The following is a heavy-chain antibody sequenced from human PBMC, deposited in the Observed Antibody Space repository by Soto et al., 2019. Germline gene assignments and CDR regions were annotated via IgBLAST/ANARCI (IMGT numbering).Heavy chain of an antibody. CDR1: GYTFIDYF. V-gene: IGHV1-2*02. D-gene: IGHD6-19*01. J-gene: IGHJ4*02. Sequence: KVSCKASGYTFIDYFIHWVRQAPGQGLEWVGWINPKGGGTKYAQKFQGRVTVTRDTSINTAYMELSRLKSDDTAVYYCARGPVAVSDWGQGTLVTAPQ. CDR3: ARGPVAVSD. CDR2: INPKGGGT.